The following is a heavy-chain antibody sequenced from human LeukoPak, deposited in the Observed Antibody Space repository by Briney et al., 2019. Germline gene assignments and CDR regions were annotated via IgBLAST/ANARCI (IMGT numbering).Heavy chain of an antibody. D-gene: IGHD2-15*01. CDR3: ARYLRLGYCSGGSCYEDGMDV. J-gene: IGHJ6*02. V-gene: IGHV5-51*01. CDR1: GYRFTSYW. CDR2: IYPGDSDA. Sequence: GESLKISCKGSGYRFTSYWIGWVRQVPGKGLEWMGIIYPGDSDATYSPSFQGQVTISADKSISTAYLQWSSLEASDTAMYYCARYLRLGYCSGGSCYEDGMDVWGQGTTVTVSS.